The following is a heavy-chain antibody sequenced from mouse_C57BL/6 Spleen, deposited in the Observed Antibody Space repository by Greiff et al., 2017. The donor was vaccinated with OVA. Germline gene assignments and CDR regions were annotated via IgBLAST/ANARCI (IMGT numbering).Heavy chain of an antibody. D-gene: IGHD3-3*01. CDR1: GYSFTGYY. CDR3: ARGGTGRYFDV. CDR2: INPSTGGT. J-gene: IGHJ1*03. V-gene: IGHV1-43*01. Sequence: EVQRVESGPELVKPGASVKISCKASGYSFTGYYMHWVKQSSEKSLEWIGEINPSTGGTSYNQKFKGKATLTVDKSSSTAYMQIKSLTSEDSAVYYCARGGTGRYFDVWGTGTTVTVSS.